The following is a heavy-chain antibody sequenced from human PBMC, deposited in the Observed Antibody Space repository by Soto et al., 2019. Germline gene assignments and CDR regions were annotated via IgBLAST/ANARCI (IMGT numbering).Heavy chain of an antibody. CDR1: GLTFSASA. J-gene: IGHJ4*02. V-gene: IGHV3-48*01. CDR3: ARDVGGSTWDY. CDR2: ISSTGSSI. Sequence: GGSLRLSCAASGLTFSASALQWARQASGKGLEWVSYISSTGSSIVYADSVKGRFTISRDNAKNSLFLQMNSLRGEDTAVYYCARDVGGSTWDYWGQGTLVTVSS. D-gene: IGHD6-13*01.